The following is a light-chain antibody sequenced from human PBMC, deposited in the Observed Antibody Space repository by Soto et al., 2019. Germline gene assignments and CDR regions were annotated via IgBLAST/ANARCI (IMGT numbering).Light chain of an antibody. CDR2: DAS. Sequence: EIVLTQSPATLSLSPGERATLSCRASQSVSNYLAWYQQKPGQAPRLLIYDASNRATGIPARFSGSGSGTEFTLTISSLQPDDFATYYCQQYNTYSLTFGQGTKVDIK. CDR1: QSVSNY. V-gene: IGKV3-11*01. CDR3: QQYNTYSLT. J-gene: IGKJ1*01.